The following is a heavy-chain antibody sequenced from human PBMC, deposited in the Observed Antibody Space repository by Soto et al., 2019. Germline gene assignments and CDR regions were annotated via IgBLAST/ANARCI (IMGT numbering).Heavy chain of an antibody. CDR2: IKTKRKSYTT. CDR3: ARYIVATTYLDY. V-gene: IGHV3-72*01. D-gene: IGHD5-12*01. Sequence: EVQLVESGGVLVQPGGSLRLSCAASGFTFSDHYMDWVRQAPGKGLEWVGRIKTKRKSYTTQYAASVTGRFTISRDDSRSSLYLQMESLKADETAVYYCARYIVATTYLDYWGQGTLVTVSS. CDR1: GFTFSDHY. J-gene: IGHJ4*02.